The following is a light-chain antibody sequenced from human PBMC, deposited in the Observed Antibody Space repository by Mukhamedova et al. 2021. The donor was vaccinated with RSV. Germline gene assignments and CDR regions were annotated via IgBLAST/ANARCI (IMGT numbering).Light chain of an antibody. CDR1: ENINGNY. Sequence: GERATLSCRASENINGNYLAWYQQRPGQAPRLLIFGASSRLTGIPDRFSGSGSGTDFTRTISRLEPEDIAVFYCQHFGSCLWTFG. J-gene: IGKJ1*01. CDR2: GAS. CDR3: QHFGSCLWT. V-gene: IGKV3-20*01.